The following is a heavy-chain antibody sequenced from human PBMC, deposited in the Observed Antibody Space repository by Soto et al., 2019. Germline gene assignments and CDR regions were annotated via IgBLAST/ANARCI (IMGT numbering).Heavy chain of an antibody. Sequence: GGSLRLSCAASGFTFSSYAMHWVRQAPGKGLEWVAVISYDGSNKYYADSVKGRFTISRDNSKNTLYLQMNSLRAEDTAVYYCANGAEYSVLRYFDWPPPFDYWGQGTLVTVSS. V-gene: IGHV3-30*04. CDR2: ISYDGSNK. CDR3: ANGAEYSVLRYFDWPPPFDY. D-gene: IGHD3-9*01. CDR1: GFTFSSYA. J-gene: IGHJ4*02.